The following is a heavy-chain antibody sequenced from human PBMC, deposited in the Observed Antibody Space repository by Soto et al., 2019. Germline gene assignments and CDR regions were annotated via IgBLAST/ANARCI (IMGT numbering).Heavy chain of an antibody. D-gene: IGHD6-13*01. Sequence: PGRSLRLSCAASGFTFSSYSMNWVRQAPGKGLEWVSSISSSSSYVYYADSVKGRFTISRDNAKNSLYLQMNSLRAEDTAVYYCARAGSSSSNWFDPWGQGTLVTVS. J-gene: IGHJ5*02. V-gene: IGHV3-21*01. CDR3: ARAGSSSSNWFDP. CDR2: ISSSSSYV. CDR1: GFTFSSYS.